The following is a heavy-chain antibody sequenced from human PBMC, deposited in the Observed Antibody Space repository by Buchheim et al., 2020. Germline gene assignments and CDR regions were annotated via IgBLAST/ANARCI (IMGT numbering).Heavy chain of an antibody. V-gene: IGHV1-46*01. D-gene: IGHD6-6*01. CDR2: INPSGGST. CDR3: ASLTQGSSASGKYGMDV. CDR1: GYTFTSYY. J-gene: IGHJ6*02. Sequence: QVQLVQSGAEVKKPGASVKVSCKASGYTFTSYYMHWVRRAPGQGLEWMGIINPSGGSTSSAQKFQGRVTLTRDTSTARVFMELSSLRSEDTAVYYCASLTQGSSASGKYGMDVWGQGTT.